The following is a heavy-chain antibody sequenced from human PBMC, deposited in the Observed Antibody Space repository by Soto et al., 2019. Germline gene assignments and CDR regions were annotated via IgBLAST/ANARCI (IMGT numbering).Heavy chain of an antibody. CDR2: IINPGGDT. J-gene: IGHJ4*02. CDR3: AKASGESYPESRVFDQ. CDR1: GLPLGGFA. V-gene: IGHV3-23*01. Sequence: EVQLLESGGGLVQPGGSLRLPCAVSGLPLGGFALSWVGKPPGKGWKWVSAIINPGGDTPYADSVKARFTISRDNFKNTLYLQMNSLRAEDAAIYYCAKASGESYPESRVFDQWGQGTRVTVSS. D-gene: IGHD1-26*01.